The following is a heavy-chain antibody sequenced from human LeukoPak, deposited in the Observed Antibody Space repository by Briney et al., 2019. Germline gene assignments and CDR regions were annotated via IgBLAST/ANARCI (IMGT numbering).Heavy chain of an antibody. CDR2: ISGSGGST. CDR3: ARRSGIAVAGAFDY. D-gene: IGHD6-19*01. CDR1: GFPFSSYG. J-gene: IGHJ4*02. V-gene: IGHV3-23*01. Sequence: GTLILSCAASGFPFSSYGMSWVRQAPGKGLDWVSAISGSGGSTYYADSVKGRFTISRDNSKNTLYLQMNSMRAEDTAVYYCARRSGIAVAGAFDYWGQGTLVTVSS.